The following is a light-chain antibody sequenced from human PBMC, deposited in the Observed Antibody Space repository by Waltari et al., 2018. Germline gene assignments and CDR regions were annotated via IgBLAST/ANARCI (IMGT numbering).Light chain of an antibody. CDR3: QQYGTSYT. V-gene: IGKV3-20*01. Sequence: EIVLTQSPGTLSLSPGDSATLSCRAGQSFSNNYLAWYQQKPGQAPRLLISGASSRAPGIPDRFSGSGSGTDFTLTISRLEPEDFAVYYCQQYGTSYTFGQGTKLEIK. CDR2: GAS. CDR1: QSFSNNY. J-gene: IGKJ2*01.